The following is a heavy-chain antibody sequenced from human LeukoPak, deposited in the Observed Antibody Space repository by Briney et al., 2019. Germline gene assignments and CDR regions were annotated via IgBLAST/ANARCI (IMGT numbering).Heavy chain of an antibody. D-gene: IGHD3-22*01. J-gene: IGHJ4*02. Sequence: PSETLSLTCTVSGGSISSGGYYWSWIRQHPGKGLEWIGYIYYSGSTYYNPSLKSRVTISVDTSKNQFSLKLSSVTAADTAVYYCARVVDYYDSSGYYFDSWGQGTLVTVSS. CDR2: IYYSGST. CDR1: GGSISSGGYY. V-gene: IGHV4-31*03. CDR3: ARVVDYYDSSGYYFDS.